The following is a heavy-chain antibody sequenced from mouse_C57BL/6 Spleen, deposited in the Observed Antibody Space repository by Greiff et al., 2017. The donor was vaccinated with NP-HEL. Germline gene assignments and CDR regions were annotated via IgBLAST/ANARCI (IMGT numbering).Heavy chain of an antibody. CDR3: TRALYDGYLEGYAMDY. Sequence: EVKLVESGEGLVKPGGSLKLSCAASGFTFSSYAMSWVRQTPEKRLEWVAYISSGGDYIYYADTVKGRFTISRDNARNTLYLQMSSLKSEDTAMYYCTRALYDGYLEGYAMDYWGQGTSVTVSS. V-gene: IGHV5-9-1*02. CDR1: GFTFSSYA. J-gene: IGHJ4*01. CDR2: ISSGGDYI. D-gene: IGHD2-3*01.